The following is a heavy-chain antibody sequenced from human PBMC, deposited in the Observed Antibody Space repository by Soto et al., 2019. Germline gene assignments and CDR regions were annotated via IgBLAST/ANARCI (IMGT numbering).Heavy chain of an antibody. Sequence: QVQLQQWGAGLLKPSETLSLTCAVYGGSFSGSYWSWIRQSPGKGLEWIGEINHIGSTNYNSSLKSRVTLSVDTSKNQFSLKLRSVTAADTAVYYSARRTASGLFFDSWGRGNLVIVSS. J-gene: IGHJ4*02. CDR3: ARRTASGLFFDS. CDR2: INHIGST. CDR1: GGSFSGSY. V-gene: IGHV4-34*02. D-gene: IGHD6-25*01.